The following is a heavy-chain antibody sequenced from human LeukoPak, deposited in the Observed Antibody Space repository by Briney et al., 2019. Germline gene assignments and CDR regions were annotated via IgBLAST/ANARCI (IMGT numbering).Heavy chain of an antibody. CDR1: GLTFSSYA. V-gene: IGHV3-23*01. J-gene: IGHJ4*02. CDR2: ISGSGGST. D-gene: IGHD6-19*01. Sequence: GGSLRLSCAASGLTFSSYAMSWVRQAPGKGLEWVSAISGSGGSTYYADSVKGRFTISRDNSKNTLYLQMNSLRAEDTAVYYCAKEASWYSSGWYDYFDYWGQGTLVTVSS. CDR3: AKEASWYSSGWYDYFDY.